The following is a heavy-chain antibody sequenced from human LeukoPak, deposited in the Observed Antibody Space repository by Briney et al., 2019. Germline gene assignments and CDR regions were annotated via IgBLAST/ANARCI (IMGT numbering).Heavy chain of an antibody. CDR3: ARAGVVAVPGIYEKYFDY. CDR2: INPNSGGT. V-gene: IGHV1-2*02. CDR1: AYTFTDYY. Sequence: ASVNVSCKASAYTFTDYYFHWVRQAPGQVLEWMGWINPNSGGTNYAQKFQGRVTMTRDTSISTAYMDLSRLRSDDTAVYYCARAGVVAVPGIYEKYFDYWGQRTLVTVSS. J-gene: IGHJ4*02. D-gene: IGHD6-19*01.